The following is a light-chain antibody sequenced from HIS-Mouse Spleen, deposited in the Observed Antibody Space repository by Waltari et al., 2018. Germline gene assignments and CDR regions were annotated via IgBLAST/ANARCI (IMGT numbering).Light chain of an antibody. CDR3: QSYDSSNSLLV. CDR1: SGSIASNY. V-gene: IGLV6-57*04. CDR2: EDN. Sequence: NFMLTQPHSVSESPGKTVTISCTRSSGSIASNYVQWYQQRPGSAPTTVIYEDNQRPSGVPDRFSGSIDSSSNSASLTISGLKTEDEADYYCQSYDSSNSLLVFGGGTKLTVL. J-gene: IGLJ3*02.